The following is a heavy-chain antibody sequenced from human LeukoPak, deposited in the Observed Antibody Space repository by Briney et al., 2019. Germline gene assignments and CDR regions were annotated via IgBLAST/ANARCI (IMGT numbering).Heavy chain of an antibody. CDR2: INTNTGNP. J-gene: IGHJ4*02. CDR1: GYTFTSYA. CDR3: ARDLPLYDSSGLIGY. V-gene: IGHV7-4-1*02. D-gene: IGHD3-22*01. Sequence: GASVKVSCKASGYTFTSYAMNWVRQAPGQGLEWMGWINTNTGNPTYAQGFTGRFVFSLDTSVSTAYLQISSLKAEDTAVYYCARDLPLYDSSGLIGYWGQGTLVTVSS.